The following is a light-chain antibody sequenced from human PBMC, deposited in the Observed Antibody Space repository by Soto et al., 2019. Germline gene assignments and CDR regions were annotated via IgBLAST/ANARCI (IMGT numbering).Light chain of an antibody. V-gene: IGKV3-20*01. CDR3: QQYMSSVT. CDR1: QSVDTTF. J-gene: IGKJ1*01. CDR2: GAS. Sequence: EIVLTQSPGTLSLSPGQRATLSSRASQSVDTTFFAWYQKKPGQAPRLLIYGASKRATGIPDRFSGSGSGTDFTLIISRLEPEDFAVYYCQQYMSSVTFGHGTKVEIK.